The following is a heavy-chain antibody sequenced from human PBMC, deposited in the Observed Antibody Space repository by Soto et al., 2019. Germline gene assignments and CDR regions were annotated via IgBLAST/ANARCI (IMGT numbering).Heavy chain of an antibody. CDR2: IYSSENT. J-gene: IGHJ4*02. D-gene: IGHD3-22*01. CDR3: ARKTFRAAYYYDSSGYHPEFDY. CDR1: GGSVSSNSYS. Sequence: SETLSLTCTVSGGSVSSNSYSWGWIRQSPGKGLEWIGTIYSSENTYYNPSLLSRVTISVDKSKNQFSLKLSSVTAADTAVYYCARKTFRAAYYYDSSGYHPEFDYWGQGTLVTVSS. V-gene: IGHV4-39*07.